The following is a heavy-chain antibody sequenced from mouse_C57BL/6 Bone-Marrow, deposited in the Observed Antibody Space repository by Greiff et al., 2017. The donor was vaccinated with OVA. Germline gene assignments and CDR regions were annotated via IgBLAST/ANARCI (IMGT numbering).Heavy chain of an antibody. J-gene: IGHJ3*01. CDR2: IDPSDSYT. V-gene: IGHV1-50*01. D-gene: IGHD3-2*02. CDR3: EREDSSGYGFAY. Sequence: QVQLQQPGAELVKPGASVKLSCKASGYTFTSYWMQWVKQRPGQGLEWIGEIDPSDSYTNYNQKFKGKATLTVDTSSSTAYMQLSSLTSEDSAVYYCEREDSSGYGFAYWGQGTLVTVSA. CDR1: GYTFTSYW.